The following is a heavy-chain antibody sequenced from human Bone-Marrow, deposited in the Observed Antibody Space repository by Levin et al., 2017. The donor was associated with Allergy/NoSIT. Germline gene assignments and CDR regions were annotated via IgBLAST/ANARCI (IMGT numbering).Heavy chain of an antibody. D-gene: IGHD3-10*01. Sequence: LSLTCAASGFTFRRFGMHWVRQAPGKGLDWVAVIWYDGSNKYYTDSVKGRFTISRDNSKNTVSLQMNSLRAEDTAVYYCARRGDNYASAWAGMDVWGQGTTVTVSS. J-gene: IGHJ6*02. CDR2: IWYDGSNK. CDR1: GFTFRRFG. CDR3: ARRGDNYASAWAGMDV. V-gene: IGHV3-33*01.